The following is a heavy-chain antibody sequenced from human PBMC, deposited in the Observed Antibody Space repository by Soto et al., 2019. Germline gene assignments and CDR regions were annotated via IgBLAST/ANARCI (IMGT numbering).Heavy chain of an antibody. CDR3: PREGGAGWIDNYSSGMDV. V-gene: IGHV3-33*01. D-gene: IGHD2-21*01. J-gene: IGHJ6*02. CDR1: GFDFSNFV. CDR2: IWHDASHE. Sequence: QVQLVESGGGVVQPGTSLTLSCAASGFDFSNFVMHWVRQAPGKGLECVAVIWHDASHEYYGDSVQGRFTISRDNSKHWFYRQMTTLQAENTPAYYFPREGGAGWIDNYSSGMDVWAMGPRSPSP.